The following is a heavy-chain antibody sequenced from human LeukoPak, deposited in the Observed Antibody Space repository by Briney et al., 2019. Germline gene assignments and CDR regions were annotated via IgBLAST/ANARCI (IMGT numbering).Heavy chain of an antibody. D-gene: IGHD3-22*01. CDR1: GFTFSNAW. V-gene: IGHV3-15*01. Sequence: GGSLRLSCAASGFTFSNAWMSWVRPAPGKGREWVGRIKSKTDGGTTDYAAPVKGRFTISRDDSKNTLYLQMNSLKTEDTAVYYCTTHADYYDSSGLDYWGQGTLVTVSS. CDR3: TTHADYYDSSGLDY. CDR2: IKSKTDGGTT. J-gene: IGHJ4*02.